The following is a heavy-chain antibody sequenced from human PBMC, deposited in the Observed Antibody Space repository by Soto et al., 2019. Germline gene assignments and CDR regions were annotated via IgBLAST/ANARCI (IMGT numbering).Heavy chain of an antibody. J-gene: IGHJ5*02. V-gene: IGHV4-59*12. CDR2: IYYSGST. D-gene: IGHD1-26*01. Sequence: SETLSLTCTVSGGSISSYYWSWIRQPPGKGLEWIGYIYYSGSTNYNPSLKSRVTISVDTSKNQFSLKLTSVTAADTAVYYCARDSLGATLPRESASFFETCGQGTLVTVSS. CDR1: GGSISSYY. CDR3: ARDSLGATLPRESASFFET.